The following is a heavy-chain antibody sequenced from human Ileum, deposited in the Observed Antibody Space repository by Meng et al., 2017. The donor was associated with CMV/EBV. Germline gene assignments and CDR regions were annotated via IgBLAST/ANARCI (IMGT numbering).Heavy chain of an antibody. V-gene: IGHV4-59*01. CDR1: GGSISSYY. J-gene: IGHJ4*02. Sequence: GSLRLSCTVSGGSISSYYWSWIRQPPGKGLEWIGYIYYSGSTNYNPSLKSRVTISVDTSKNQFSLKLSSVTAADTAIYYCARGSGALGYYFDYWGQGTLVTVSS. D-gene: IGHD1-26*01. CDR2: IYYSGST. CDR3: ARGSGALGYYFDY.